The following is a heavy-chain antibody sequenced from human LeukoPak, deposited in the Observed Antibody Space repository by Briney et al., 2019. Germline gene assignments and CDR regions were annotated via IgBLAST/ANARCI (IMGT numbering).Heavy chain of an antibody. CDR1: GFTFSSYN. D-gene: IGHD5-18*01. V-gene: IGHV3-7*01. CDR3: ARARSSYGYGDAFDI. Sequence: PGGSLRLSCAASGFTFSSYNMNWVRQAPGKGLEWVANIKQDGSEKYYVDSVKGRFTISRDNAKNSLYLQMNSLRAEDTAVYYCARARSSYGYGDAFDIWGQGTVVTVSS. CDR2: IKQDGSEK. J-gene: IGHJ3*02.